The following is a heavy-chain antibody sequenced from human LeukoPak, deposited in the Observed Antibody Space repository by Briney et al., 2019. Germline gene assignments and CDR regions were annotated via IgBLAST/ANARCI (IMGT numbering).Heavy chain of an antibody. CDR3: ARGWVVATGGFDM. V-gene: IGHV3-53*01. Sequence: GGSLRLSCRTSGFTFTTYWMTWVRQAPGKGLEWVSVIYSGGPTYYADSVKGRFTISRDNSKNTVYLQMNSLRGEDTAVYFCARGWVVATGGFDMWGQGTMVTVSS. CDR1: GFTFTTYW. CDR2: IYSGGPT. J-gene: IGHJ3*02. D-gene: IGHD2-8*02.